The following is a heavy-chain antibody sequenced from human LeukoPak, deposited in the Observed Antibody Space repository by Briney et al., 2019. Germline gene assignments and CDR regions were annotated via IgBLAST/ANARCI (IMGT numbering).Heavy chain of an antibody. CDR2: IYYSGST. CDR1: GGSISSSSYY. D-gene: IGHD3-10*01. Sequence: SETLSLTCTVSGGSISSSSYYWGWIRQPPGKGLEWIGSIYYSGSTYYNPSLKSRVTISVDTSKNQFSLKLSSVTAADTAVYYCAGFGELFLGNWFDPWGQGTPVTVSS. CDR3: AGFGELFLGNWFDP. J-gene: IGHJ5*02. V-gene: IGHV4-39*01.